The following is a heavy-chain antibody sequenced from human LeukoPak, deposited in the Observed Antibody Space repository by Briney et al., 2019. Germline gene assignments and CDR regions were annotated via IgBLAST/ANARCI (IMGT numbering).Heavy chain of an antibody. CDR2: IKQDGSEI. Sequence: GGSLRLSCAASGFSFSSYWMSWVRQAPGKGLERVANIKQDGSEIWYVDSVKGRFSISRDNAKNSLYLQMNSLRAEDTAVYYCARDYDFWSGYYYYWGQGTLVTVSS. J-gene: IGHJ4*02. CDR1: GFSFSSYW. D-gene: IGHD3-3*01. V-gene: IGHV3-7*01. CDR3: ARDYDFWSGYYYY.